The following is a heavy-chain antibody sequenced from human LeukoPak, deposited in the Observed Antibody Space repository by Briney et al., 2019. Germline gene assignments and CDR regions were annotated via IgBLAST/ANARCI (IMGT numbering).Heavy chain of an antibody. J-gene: IGHJ4*02. Sequence: PSETLSLTCTVSGGSISDSYWSWIRQPAGEGLEWIGRVYISGSTNYNPSLKSRVTMSVDTSKNQFSLKLSSVTAADRAVYYCARGAAGPGLTYFDYWGQGTLVSVSS. D-gene: IGHD6-13*01. CDR2: VYISGST. CDR1: GGSISDSY. V-gene: IGHV4-4*07. CDR3: ARGAAGPGLTYFDY.